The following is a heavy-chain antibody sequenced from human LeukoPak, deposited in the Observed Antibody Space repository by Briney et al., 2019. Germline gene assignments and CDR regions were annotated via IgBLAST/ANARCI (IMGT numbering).Heavy chain of an antibody. CDR3: ARGGRITIYGVVIIGGGGNWFDP. V-gene: IGHV1-8*03. CDR1: GYTFTSYD. Sequence: GASVKVSCEASGYTFTSYDINWVRHATGQGLEWMGCMNPNSGNTGYAQKFQGRVTITRNTSISTAYMELSSLRSEDTAVYYCARGGRITIYGVVIIGGGGNWFDPWGQGTLVTVSS. D-gene: IGHD3-3*01. CDR2: MNPNSGNT. J-gene: IGHJ5*02.